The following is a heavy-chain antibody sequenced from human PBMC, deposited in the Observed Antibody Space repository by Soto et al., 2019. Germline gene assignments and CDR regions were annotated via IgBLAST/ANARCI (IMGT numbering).Heavy chain of an antibody. Sequence: EVQVLDSGGGLVQPGGSQRLSCEASGFTFSNYAMSWVRQAPGKGLEWVSTISATGSTLYADSVKGRFTISRDNSKNTVYLQMHVLRAEDTAVYYCAKVSNKWAVAQRGYFDYWGQGTLVTVSS. D-gene: IGHD6-19*01. CDR2: ISATGST. CDR1: GFTFSNYA. V-gene: IGHV3-23*01. J-gene: IGHJ4*02. CDR3: AKVSNKWAVAQRGYFDY.